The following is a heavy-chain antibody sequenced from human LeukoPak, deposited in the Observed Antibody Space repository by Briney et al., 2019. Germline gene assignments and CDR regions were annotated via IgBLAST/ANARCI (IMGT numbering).Heavy chain of an antibody. Sequence: WVRQAPGMGLEWIGSIYYSGSTYYNPSLKSRVTISVDTSKNQFSLKLSSVTAADTAVYYCARHGDNSSWYVAYWGQGTLVTVSS. V-gene: IGHV4-39*01. CDR3: ARHGDNSSWYVAY. D-gene: IGHD6-13*01. J-gene: IGHJ4*02. CDR2: IYYSGST.